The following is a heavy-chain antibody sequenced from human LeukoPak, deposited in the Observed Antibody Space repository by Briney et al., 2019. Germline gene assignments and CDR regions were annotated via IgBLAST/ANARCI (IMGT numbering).Heavy chain of an antibody. D-gene: IGHD4-17*01. J-gene: IGHJ4*02. V-gene: IGHV3-48*03. CDR3: ARDHTVDYGDYSGLDY. Sequence: GGSLRLSCAASRFTFRTYALNWVRQAPGKGLEWVSYISSSGSTIYYADSVKGRFTISRDNAKNSLYLQMNSLRAEDTAVYYCARDHTVDYGDYSGLDYWGQGTLVTVSS. CDR2: ISSSGSTI. CDR1: RFTFRTYA.